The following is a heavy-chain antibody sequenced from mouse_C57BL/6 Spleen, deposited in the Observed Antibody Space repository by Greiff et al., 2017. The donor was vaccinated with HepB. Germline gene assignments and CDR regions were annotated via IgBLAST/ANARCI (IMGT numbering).Heavy chain of an antibody. CDR2: ISYDGSN. CDR3: ARDDYDGYFDY. J-gene: IGHJ2*01. D-gene: IGHD2-4*01. Sequence: EVQLQESGPGLVKPSQSLSLTCSVTGYSITSGYYWNWIRQFPGNKLEWMGYISYDGSNNYNPSLKNRISITRDTSKNQFFLKLNSVTTEDTATYYCARDDYDGYFDYWGQGTTLTVSS. V-gene: IGHV3-6*01. CDR1: GYSITSGYY.